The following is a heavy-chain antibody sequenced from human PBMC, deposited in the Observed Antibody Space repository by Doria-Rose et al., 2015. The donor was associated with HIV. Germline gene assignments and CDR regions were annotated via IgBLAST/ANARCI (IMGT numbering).Heavy chain of an antibody. J-gene: IGHJ4*02. CDR3: AREATGILDY. CDR2: INHGGGT. V-gene: IGHV4-34*01. CDR1: DGYFSGYS. D-gene: IGHD3-9*01. Sequence: QVQLQQWGAGLLKPSETLSLTCAVYDGYFSGYSWSWIRQAPAKGLEWIGEINHGGGTNYNPSLNSRVTISLDMSRNQFSLTLTSVTAADSGIYYCAREATGILDYWGQGNLVTVSS.